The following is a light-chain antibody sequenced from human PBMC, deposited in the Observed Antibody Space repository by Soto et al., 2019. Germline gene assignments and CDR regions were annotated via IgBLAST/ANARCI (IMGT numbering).Light chain of an antibody. Sequence: QSALTQPASGSGSPGQSITISCGGSSSDVGNGYDPVSWYQQHPGKAPKLIIYEVTNRPSGVSSRFSGSKSGNTASLTISGLQAEDEADYSCTYYTVSVAPYVFGPGNK. V-gene: IGLV2-14*01. CDR1: SSDVGNGYDP. CDR3: TYYTVSVAPYV. J-gene: IGLJ1*01. CDR2: EVT.